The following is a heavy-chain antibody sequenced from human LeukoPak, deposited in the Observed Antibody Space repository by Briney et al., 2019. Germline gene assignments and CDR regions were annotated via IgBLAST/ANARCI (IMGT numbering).Heavy chain of an antibody. Sequence: SETLSLTCTVSGGSISSSSYYWGWIRQPPGKGLEWIGSIYYSGSTYYNPSLKSRVTISVDTSKNQFSLKLSSVTAADTAVYYCARGSVTTSRYYYYYFGMDVWGQGTTVTVSS. D-gene: IGHD4-11*01. CDR3: ARGSVTTSRYYYYYFGMDV. CDR1: GGSISSSSYY. V-gene: IGHV4-39*07. CDR2: IYYSGST. J-gene: IGHJ6*02.